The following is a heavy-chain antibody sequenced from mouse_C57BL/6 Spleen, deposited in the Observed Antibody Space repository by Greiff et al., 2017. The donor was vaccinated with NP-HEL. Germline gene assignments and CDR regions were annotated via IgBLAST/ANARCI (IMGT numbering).Heavy chain of an antibody. V-gene: IGHV1-15*01. CDR3: TRRYYGSSYTHYYAMDY. CDR1: GYTFTDYE. J-gene: IGHJ4*01. Sequence: VQLQQSGAELVRPGASVTLSCKASGYTFTDYEMHWVKQTPVHGLEWIGAIDPETGGTAYNQKFKGKAILTADKSSSTAYMELRSLTSEDSAVYYCTRRYYGSSYTHYYAMDYWGQGTSVTVSS. CDR2: IDPETGGT. D-gene: IGHD1-1*01.